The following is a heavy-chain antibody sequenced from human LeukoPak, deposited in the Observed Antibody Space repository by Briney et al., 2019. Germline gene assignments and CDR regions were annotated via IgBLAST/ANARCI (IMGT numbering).Heavy chain of an antibody. CDR3: AKGAGGMIVVGLDFDY. CDR2: IGGSGSRT. CDR1: GFTFSSYE. Sequence: GGSLRLSCAASGFTFSSYEMNWVRQAPGKGLEWVSAIGGSGSRTYYADSVKGRFTISRDNSKNTLYLQMKRLNADDTAVYYCAKGAGGMIVVGLDFDYWGQGTLVTVSS. J-gene: IGHJ4*02. D-gene: IGHD3-22*01. V-gene: IGHV3-23*01.